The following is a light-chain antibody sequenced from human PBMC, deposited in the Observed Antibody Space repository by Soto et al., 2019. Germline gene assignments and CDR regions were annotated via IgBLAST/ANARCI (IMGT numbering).Light chain of an antibody. Sequence: QSVLTQPPSASGTPGQRVTISCSGSSSNVGSYTVNWYQQLPGTAPKLLIYSNNQRPSGVPDRFSGSKSGTSASLAINGLKYEDEADYYCAAWDDSLAGVVFGGGTKLTVL. CDR2: SNN. V-gene: IGLV1-44*01. CDR3: AAWDDSLAGVV. J-gene: IGLJ2*01. CDR1: SSNVGSYT.